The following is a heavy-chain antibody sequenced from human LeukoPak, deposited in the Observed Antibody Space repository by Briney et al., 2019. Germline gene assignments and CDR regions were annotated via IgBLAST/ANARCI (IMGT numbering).Heavy chain of an antibody. CDR1: GFPFSSYW. J-gene: IGHJ6*02. D-gene: IGHD3-22*01. Sequence: GGSLRLSCVASGFPFSSYWMTWVRQAPGRGLEWVANIKQDGSKKSYVDSVGGRFTISRDNAKNSLYLQMNSLRDEDTAVYFCARRPYSDTSGRLSDVWGQGTTVTVSS. CDR2: IKQDGSKK. V-gene: IGHV3-7*01. CDR3: ARRPYSDTSGRLSDV.